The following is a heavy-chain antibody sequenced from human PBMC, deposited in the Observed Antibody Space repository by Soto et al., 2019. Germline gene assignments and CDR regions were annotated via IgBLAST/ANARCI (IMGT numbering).Heavy chain of an antibody. CDR1: GGSISSGGYY. CDR2: IYYSGTT. CDR3: ARGFSGSRPGDYYYYVMDA. J-gene: IGHJ6*02. D-gene: IGHD3-10*01. Sequence: QVQLQESGPGLVKPSQTLSLTCSVSGGSISSGGYYWSWIRQHPGKGLEWIGFIYYSGTTYYNPSLKSLATISVDTSKSQFSLKLSSVTAADTAVYYCARGFSGSRPGDYYYYVMDAWGQGTTVTVSS. V-gene: IGHV4-31*01.